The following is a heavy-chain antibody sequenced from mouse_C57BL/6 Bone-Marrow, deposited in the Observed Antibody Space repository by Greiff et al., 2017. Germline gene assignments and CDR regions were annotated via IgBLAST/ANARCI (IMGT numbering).Heavy chain of an antibody. D-gene: IGHD1-1*01. CDR1: DSEVFPIAY. J-gene: IGHJ1*03. CDR2: ILPSIGRT. CDR3: ARGVLRYYWYFDV. Sequence: QVQLKQSGSELRSPGSSVKLSCKDFDSEVFPIAYMSWVRQKPGHGFEWIGGILPSIGRTIYGEKFEDKATLDADTLSNTAYLELNSLTSEDSAIYYCARGVLRYYWYFDVWGTGTTVTVSS. V-gene: IGHV15-2*01.